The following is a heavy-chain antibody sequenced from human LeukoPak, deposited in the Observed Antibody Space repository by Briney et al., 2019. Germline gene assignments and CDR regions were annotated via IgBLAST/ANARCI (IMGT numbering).Heavy chain of an antibody. CDR3: ASSPLGYCSGGSCYWFDP. CDR1: GGSISSYY. D-gene: IGHD2-15*01. CDR2: IYYSGST. V-gene: IGHV4-59*01. J-gene: IGHJ5*02. Sequence: SETLSLTCTVSGGSISSYYWSWIRQPPGKGLEWIGYIYYSGSTNYNPSLKSRVTISVDTPKNQFSLKLSSVTAADTAVYYCASSPLGYCSGGSCYWFDPWGQGTLVTVSS.